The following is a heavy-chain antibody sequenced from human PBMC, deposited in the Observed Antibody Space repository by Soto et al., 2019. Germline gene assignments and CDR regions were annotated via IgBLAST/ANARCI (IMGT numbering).Heavy chain of an antibody. CDR1: GYTFRDYD. Sequence: ASVKVSCKASGYTFRDYDINWVRQASGQGLEWMGWMNPNSGNTGYAQKFQGRVTMTRNTSISTAYMELSSLRSEDTAVYYCASPARNYDFWSGYSFDIWGQGTMVTVSS. J-gene: IGHJ3*02. D-gene: IGHD3-3*01. CDR2: MNPNSGNT. V-gene: IGHV1-8*01. CDR3: ASPARNYDFWSGYSFDI.